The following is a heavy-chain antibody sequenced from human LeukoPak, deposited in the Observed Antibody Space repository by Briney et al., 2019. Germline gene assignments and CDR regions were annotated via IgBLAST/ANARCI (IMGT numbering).Heavy chain of an antibody. J-gene: IGHJ6*02. Sequence: GGSLRLSCADSGFTFSSYSMCWVRQAPGKGLEWVSSICIISGYIYYADSVKGRFTISRDNAKNSLYLQRNSLRAEDTAVYYCARERTGYSSSWSHYYYYGMDVWGQGTTVTVSS. CDR2: ICIISGYI. V-gene: IGHV3-21*01. CDR1: GFTFSSYS. D-gene: IGHD6-13*01. CDR3: ARERTGYSSSWSHYYYYGMDV.